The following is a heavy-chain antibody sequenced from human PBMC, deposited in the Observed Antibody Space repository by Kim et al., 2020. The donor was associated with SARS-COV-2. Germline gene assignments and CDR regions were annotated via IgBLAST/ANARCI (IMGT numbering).Heavy chain of an antibody. V-gene: IGHV3-33*06. CDR2: ICYDGSNK. CDR1: GFTFSSYA. CDR3: GKGRD. Sequence: GGSLRLSCAASGFTFSSYAMHWVRQAPGKGLEWVAVICYDGSNKYYADSVKGRFTISRDNSKNTLYLQMNSLRAEDTAVYYCGKGRDWGQGTLNIVSS. J-gene: IGHJ4*02.